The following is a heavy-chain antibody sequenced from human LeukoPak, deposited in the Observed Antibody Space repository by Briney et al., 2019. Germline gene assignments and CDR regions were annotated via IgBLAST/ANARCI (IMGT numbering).Heavy chain of an antibody. D-gene: IGHD3-3*01. CDR1: GGPISSSSYY. V-gene: IGHV4-39*01. Sequence: SETLSLTCTVSGGPISSSSYYWGWIRQPPGKGLEWIGSIYYSGSTYYNPSLKSRVTISVDTSKNQFSLKLSSVTAADTAVYYCARFTYYDFWSGYLEDYWGQGTLVTVSS. CDR3: ARFTYYDFWSGYLEDY. CDR2: IYYSGST. J-gene: IGHJ4*02.